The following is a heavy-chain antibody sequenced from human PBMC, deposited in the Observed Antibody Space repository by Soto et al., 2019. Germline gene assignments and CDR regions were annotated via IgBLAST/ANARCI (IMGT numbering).Heavy chain of an antibody. J-gene: IGHJ4*02. V-gene: IGHV1-69*13. D-gene: IGHD2-8*01. Sequence: GASVKVSCKPSGGTFSSYGVSWVRQAPGQGLEWMGGIIPIFGIPTYAQKFQVRVTISADESTSTASMELSGLRSEDTAIYYCTRGHGFNGASFDYWGQGTLVTVSS. CDR3: TRGHGFNGASFDY. CDR2: IIPIFGIP. CDR1: GGTFSSYG.